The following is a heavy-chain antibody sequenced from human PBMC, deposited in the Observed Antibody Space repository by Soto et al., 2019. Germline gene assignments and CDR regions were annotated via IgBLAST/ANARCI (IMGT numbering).Heavy chain of an antibody. CDR2: TSEDGSRK. J-gene: IGHJ4*02. CDR1: GFRFGAYA. CDR3: AKVREDLVLLVALDS. D-gene: IGHD5-12*01. Sequence: QVQLVESGGGVVQPGKSVRLSCAASGFRFGAYAMHWVRQAPGKGLEWVAVTSEDGSRKYYRDSVKGRFTISRDNSKNTLFLQMDRLRLEDTAVYSCAKVREDLVLLVALDSWGQGTRVTVSS. V-gene: IGHV3-30*18.